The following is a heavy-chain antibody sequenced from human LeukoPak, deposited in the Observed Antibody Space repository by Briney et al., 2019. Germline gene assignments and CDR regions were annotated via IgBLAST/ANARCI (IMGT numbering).Heavy chain of an antibody. J-gene: IGHJ4*02. Sequence: ASETLSLTCAVYGGSFSGYYWSWIRQPPGKGLEWIGEINHSGSTNYNPSLKSRVTISVDTSRNQFSLKLTSVTAADTAMYYCARASIGTTEDYWGQGTLVTVSS. CDR2: INHSGST. CDR1: GGSFSGYY. CDR3: ARASIGTTEDY. V-gene: IGHV4-34*01. D-gene: IGHD1-1*01.